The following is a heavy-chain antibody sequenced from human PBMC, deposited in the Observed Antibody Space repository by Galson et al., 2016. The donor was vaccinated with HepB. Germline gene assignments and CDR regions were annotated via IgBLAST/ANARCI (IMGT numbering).Heavy chain of an antibody. J-gene: IGHJ6*02. CDR3: ARHEYTSLSASYYYYGIDV. D-gene: IGHD2-2*01. CDR1: GYSFTSYW. Sequence: QSGAEVKKPGESLRISCKGSGYSFTSYWITWVRQMPGTGLEWMGRIDPSDSYTNYSPSFQGHVTISADKSISTAYLQWSSLKASDTALYYCARHEYTSLSASYYYYGIDVWGQGTTVTVSS. CDR2: IDPSDSYT. V-gene: IGHV5-10-1*01.